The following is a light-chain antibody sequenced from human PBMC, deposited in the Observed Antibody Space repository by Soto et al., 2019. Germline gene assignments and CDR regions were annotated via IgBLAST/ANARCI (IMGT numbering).Light chain of an antibody. CDR2: DAS. CDR3: QQRKRWTPIT. Sequence: EIVLTQSPVTLSLSPGERATLSCRASQSVRTYLAWYQVKPGQAPRLLIYDASSRASGVPARFSGSGSGTDFTLTISSLEPEAFAIHYCQQRKRWTPITFGQGTRLEIK. CDR1: QSVRTY. J-gene: IGKJ5*01. V-gene: IGKV3-11*01.